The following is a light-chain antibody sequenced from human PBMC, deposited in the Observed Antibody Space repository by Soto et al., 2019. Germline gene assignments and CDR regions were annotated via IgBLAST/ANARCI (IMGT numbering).Light chain of an antibody. V-gene: IGKV2-40*01. Sequence: DIVMTQTPLSLPVSPGEPASVSSRSSQSLCDSDDGNTYLDWYQQKPGQAPRLXXYDASRRASGVPARFSGIGSGTDFTLTIRSLETEDFALYYCQQRNTWPTITFGQGTRLEI. CDR2: DAS. CDR3: QQRNTWPTIT. CDR1: QSLCDSDDGNTY. J-gene: IGKJ5*01.